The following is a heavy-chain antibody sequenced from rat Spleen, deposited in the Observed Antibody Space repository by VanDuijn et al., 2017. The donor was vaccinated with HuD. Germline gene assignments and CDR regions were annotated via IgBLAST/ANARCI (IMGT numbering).Heavy chain of an antibody. CDR2: ITNAAGKV. D-gene: IGHD4-3*01. J-gene: IGHJ2*01. Sequence: EVQLVESGGGLVQPGRSLKLSCAVSGFTFRNYDMAWLRQAPGKGLEWVASITNAAGKVHYPDSVKGRFTISRDTAQNTLYLQMNSPTSEDTATYYCTTPPNSGFDYWGQGVMVTVSS. CDR1: GFTFRNYD. V-gene: IGHV5S13*01. CDR3: TTPPNSGFDY.